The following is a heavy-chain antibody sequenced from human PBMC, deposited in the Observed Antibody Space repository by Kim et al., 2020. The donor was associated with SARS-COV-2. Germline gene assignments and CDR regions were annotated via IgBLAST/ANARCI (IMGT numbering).Heavy chain of an antibody. Sequence: ASVKVSCKASRYTFTSYDINWVRQATGQGLEWMGWMNPNSGNTGYAQKFQGRVTMTRNTSISTAYMELSSLRSEDTAAYYCARGSSYGSGSYYSSPYYYGMDVWSQGTTVTVSS. J-gene: IGHJ6*02. CDR2: MNPNSGNT. CDR3: ARGSSYGSGSYYSSPYYYGMDV. CDR1: RYTFTSYD. D-gene: IGHD3-10*01. V-gene: IGHV1-8*01.